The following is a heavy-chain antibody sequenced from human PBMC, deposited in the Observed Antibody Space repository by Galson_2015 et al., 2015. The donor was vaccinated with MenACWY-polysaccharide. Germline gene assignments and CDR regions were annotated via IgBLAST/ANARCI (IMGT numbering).Heavy chain of an antibody. D-gene: IGHD6-13*01. Sequence: SLRLSCAASGFAFSSYAMHWVRQAPGKGLEWVAVISYDGSNKYYADSVKGRFTISRDNSKNTLYLQMNSLRAEDTAVYYCARDIVAAGTFDDAFDIWGQGTMVTVSS. J-gene: IGHJ3*02. CDR1: GFAFSSYA. CDR2: ISYDGSNK. CDR3: ARDIVAAGTFDDAFDI. V-gene: IGHV3-30-3*01.